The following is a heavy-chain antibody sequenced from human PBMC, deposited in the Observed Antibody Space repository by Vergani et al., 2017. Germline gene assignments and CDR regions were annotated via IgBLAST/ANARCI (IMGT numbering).Heavy chain of an antibody. J-gene: IGHJ4*02. CDR2: MNPKTGST. V-gene: IGHV1-8*03. CDR1: GYTFTDYD. Sequence: QVQLVQSGAEVKKPGASVNVSCRTSGYTFTDYDINWVRQSTGQGLECVGWMNPKTGSTVYAQKLQGRVSLTRDTSINTAYMELSSLTSDDTAVYFCARGRPFADDVWGQGTLVTVSS. D-gene: IGHD1-1*01. CDR3: ARGRPFADDV.